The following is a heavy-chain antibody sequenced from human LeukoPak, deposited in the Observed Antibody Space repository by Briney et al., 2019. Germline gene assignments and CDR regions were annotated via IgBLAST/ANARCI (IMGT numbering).Heavy chain of an antibody. V-gene: IGHV3-21*01. CDR1: GFAFSNYN. Sequence: GGSLRLSCAASGFAFSNYNMNWVRQAPGKGLEWVSSITRSSSYIYYADSVKGRFTISRDNAKNSLYLQMNSLRAEDTAVYYCARQTIIYGDYSDYWGQGTLVTVSS. J-gene: IGHJ4*02. CDR3: ARQTIIYGDYSDY. CDR2: ITRSSSYI. D-gene: IGHD4/OR15-4a*01.